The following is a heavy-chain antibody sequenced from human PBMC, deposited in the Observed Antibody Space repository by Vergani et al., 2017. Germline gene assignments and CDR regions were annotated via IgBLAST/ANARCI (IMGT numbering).Heavy chain of an antibody. CDR3: ARLRAQMGTIFGVVSPYYYYGMDV. J-gene: IGHJ6*02. Sequence: QVQLVQSGAEVKKPGASVKVSCKASGYTFTSYDINWVRQATGQGLEWMGWMNPNSGNTGYAQKFQCRVTMTMTTSISTASMELRSLRSEDTAVYYCARLRAQMGTIFGVVSPYYYYGMDVWGQGTTVTVSS. D-gene: IGHD3-3*01. CDR1: GYTFTSYD. CDR2: MNPNSGNT. V-gene: IGHV1-8*01.